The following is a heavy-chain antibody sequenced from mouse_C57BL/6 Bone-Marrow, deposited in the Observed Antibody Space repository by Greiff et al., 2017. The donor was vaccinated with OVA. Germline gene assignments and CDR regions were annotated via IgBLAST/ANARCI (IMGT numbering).Heavy chain of an antibody. CDR1: GYTFTSYW. CDR2: IDPSDSET. V-gene: IGHV1-52*01. CDR3: ARGAIYYCFYGFAY. D-gene: IGHD2-3*01. J-gene: IGHJ3*01. Sequence: QVQLQQPGAELVRPGSSVKLSCKASGYTFTSYWMHWVKQRPIQGLEWIGNIDPSDSETHYNQKFKDKAKLTVDKSSSTAYMQLSSLPFEDSAVYYFARGAIYYCFYGFAYWGQGTLVTVSA.